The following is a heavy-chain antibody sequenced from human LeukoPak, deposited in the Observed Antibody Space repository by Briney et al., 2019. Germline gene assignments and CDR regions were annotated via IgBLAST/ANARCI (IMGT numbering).Heavy chain of an antibody. D-gene: IGHD1-26*01. J-gene: IGHJ4*02. V-gene: IGHV3-7*01. CDR2: IKKDGSDK. CDR1: GFTFSNYW. CDR3: ARDRVEGATDY. Sequence: GGSLRLSCAASGFTFSNYWMSWVRQAPGKGLEWVANIKKDGSDKYYVDSVRGRFTISRDNAKNSLYLQMNSLRAEDTAVYYCARDRVEGATDYWGQGTLATVSS.